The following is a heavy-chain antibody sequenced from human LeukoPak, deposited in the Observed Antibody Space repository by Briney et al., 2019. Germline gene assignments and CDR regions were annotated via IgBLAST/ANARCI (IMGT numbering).Heavy chain of an antibody. V-gene: IGHV3-30*18. Sequence: GGSLRLSCAASGFTFINYGMQWVRQAPDKGLEWVAVISHDGTVKYYAESVKGRFTISRDQAMNTLYLQMNSLRVEDTGLYYCAKDSTERSARSFDYWGQGTLVTVSP. CDR2: ISHDGTVK. CDR1: GFTFINYG. J-gene: IGHJ4*02. CDR3: AKDSTERSARSFDY. D-gene: IGHD2/OR15-2a*01.